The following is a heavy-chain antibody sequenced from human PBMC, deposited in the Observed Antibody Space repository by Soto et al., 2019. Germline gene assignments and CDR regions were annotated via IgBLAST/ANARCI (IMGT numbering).Heavy chain of an antibody. CDR2: INPNSGGT. CDR1: GYTFTGYH. J-gene: IGHJ4*02. CDR3: ARGGIVVVPAPHLFDY. D-gene: IGHD2-2*01. V-gene: IGHV1-2*04. Sequence: ASVKVSCKASGYTFTGYHMHWVRQAPGQGLEWMGWINPNSGGTNYAQKFQGWVTMTRDTSISTAYMELSRLRSDDTAVYYCARGGIVVVPAPHLFDYWGQGTLVTVSS.